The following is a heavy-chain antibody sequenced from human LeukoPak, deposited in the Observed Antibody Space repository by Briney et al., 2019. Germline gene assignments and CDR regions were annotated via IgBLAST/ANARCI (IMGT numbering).Heavy chain of an antibody. CDR1: GGSISSYY. CDR3: AREIRLDYYDSSGYYYRDAFDI. J-gene: IGHJ3*02. Sequence: SETLSLTCTVSGGSISSYYWSWIRQPPGRGLEWIGYIYYSGSTNYNPSLKSRVTISVDTSKNQFSLKLSSVTAADTAVYYCAREIRLDYYDSSGYYYRDAFDIWGQGTMVTVSS. V-gene: IGHV4-59*01. CDR2: IYYSGST. D-gene: IGHD3-22*01.